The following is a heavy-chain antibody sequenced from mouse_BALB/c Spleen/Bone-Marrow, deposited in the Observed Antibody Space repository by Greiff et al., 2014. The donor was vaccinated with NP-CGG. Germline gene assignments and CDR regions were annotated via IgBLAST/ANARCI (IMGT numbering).Heavy chain of an antibody. D-gene: IGHD1-1*01. CDR3: ARQGDYGSSWFAY. CDR1: EYEFPSHD. J-gene: IGHJ3*01. Sequence: VQLKEAGGGLVQPGESLKLSCETNEYEFPSHDMSWGRKTPGKRLGLVAAINSDGGSTFYPDTMERRFIISRDNTKKTLYLQMSSLRSEDTALYYCARQGDYGSSWFAYWGQGTLVTVSA. V-gene: IGHV5-2*01. CDR2: INSDGGST.